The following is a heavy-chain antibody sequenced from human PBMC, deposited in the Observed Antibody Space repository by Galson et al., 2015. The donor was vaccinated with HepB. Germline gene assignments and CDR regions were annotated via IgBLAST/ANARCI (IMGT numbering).Heavy chain of an antibody. D-gene: IGHD3-10*01. V-gene: IGHV3-21*01. Sequence: SLRLSCAASGFTFRTYNMNWVRQAPGKGLEWVSSISSSSSYTYYSDSLKGRFTISRDDAHNSLYLQMNSLRDEDTAVYYCARHSSVYGSGRTGMDVWGQGTTVTVSS. CDR3: ARHSSVYGSGRTGMDV. CDR2: ISSSSSYT. J-gene: IGHJ6*02. CDR1: GFTFRTYN.